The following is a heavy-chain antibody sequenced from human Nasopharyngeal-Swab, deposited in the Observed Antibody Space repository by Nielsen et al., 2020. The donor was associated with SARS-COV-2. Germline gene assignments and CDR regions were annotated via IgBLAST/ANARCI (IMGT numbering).Heavy chain of an antibody. CDR1: GGAFSSYA. V-gene: IGHV1-69*04. CDR3: ARIAVAGLGYYYYGMDV. J-gene: IGHJ6*02. D-gene: IGHD6-19*01. CDR2: IIPILGIA. Sequence: SVKVSCKASGGAFSSYAISWVRQAPGQGLEWMGRIIPILGIANYAQKFQGRVTITADKSTSTAYMELSSLRSEDTAVYYCARIAVAGLGYYYYGMDVWGQGTTVTVSS.